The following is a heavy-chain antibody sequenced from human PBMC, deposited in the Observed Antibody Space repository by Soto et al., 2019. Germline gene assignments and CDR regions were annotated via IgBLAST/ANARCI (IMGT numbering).Heavy chain of an antibody. CDR3: AREEIARKPSEYYCDGMDV. CDR2: IIPIFGTA. V-gene: IGHV1-69*13. Sequence: GASVKVSCKASGGTFSSYAISWVRQAPGQGLEWMGGIIPIFGTANYAQKFQGRVTITADESTSTAYMELSSLRSEDTAVYYCAREEIARKPSEYYCDGMDVWRQGTTVTVSS. CDR1: GGTFSSYA. D-gene: IGHD2-21*01. J-gene: IGHJ6*01.